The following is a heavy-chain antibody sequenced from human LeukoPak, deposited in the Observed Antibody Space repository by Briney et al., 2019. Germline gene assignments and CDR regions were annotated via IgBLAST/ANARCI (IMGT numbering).Heavy chain of an antibody. CDR1: GDSVSSNSAA. V-gene: IGHV6-1*01. CDR2: TYYRSKWYN. Sequence: PSQTLSLTCAISGDSVSSNSAAWNWIRQSPSRGLEWLGRTYYRSKWYNDYAVSVKSRITINPDTSKNQFSLQLNSVTPEDMAVYYCVRVEMATIGPDYWGQGTLVTVSS. D-gene: IGHD5-24*01. CDR3: VRVEMATIGPDY. J-gene: IGHJ4*02.